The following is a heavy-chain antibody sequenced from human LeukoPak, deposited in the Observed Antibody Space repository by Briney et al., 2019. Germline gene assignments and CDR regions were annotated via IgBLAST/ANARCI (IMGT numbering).Heavy chain of an antibody. CDR1: GGSISSGSYY. J-gene: IGHJ4*02. CDR2: IYYSGST. CDR3: ARDRYLATGFDY. D-gene: IGHD2/OR15-2a*01. V-gene: IGHV4-61*01. Sequence: SETLSLTCTVSGGSISSGSYYWSWIRQPPGKGLEWIGYIYYSGSTNYNPSLKSRVTISVDTSKNQFSLKLSSVTAADTAVYYCARDRYLATGFDYWGQGTLVTVSS.